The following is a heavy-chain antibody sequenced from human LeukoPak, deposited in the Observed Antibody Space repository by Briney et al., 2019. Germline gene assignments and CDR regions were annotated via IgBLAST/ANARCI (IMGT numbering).Heavy chain of an antibody. D-gene: IGHD3-10*01. CDR3: ARAGYYGPDYFDY. CDR1: GYTFTGYY. CDR2: INPNSGGT. Sequence: GASVKVSCKASGYTFTGYYMHWVRQAPGQGIEWMGWINPNSGGTNYAQKFQGRVTMTRDTSISTAYMELSRLRSDDTAVYYCARAGYYGPDYFDYWGQGTLVTVSS. V-gene: IGHV1-2*02. J-gene: IGHJ4*02.